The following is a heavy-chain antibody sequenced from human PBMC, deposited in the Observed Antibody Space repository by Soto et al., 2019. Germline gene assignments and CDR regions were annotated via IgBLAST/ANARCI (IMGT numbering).Heavy chain of an antibody. CDR1: GFTFSSYG. D-gene: IGHD3-3*01. CDR3: AKEGYDFWSGYYPHSYYYGMDV. J-gene: IGHJ6*02. CDR2: ISYDGSNK. V-gene: IGHV3-30*18. Sequence: PGGSLRLSCAASGFTFSSYGMHWVRQAPGKGLEWVAVISYDGSNKYYADSVKGRFTISRDNSKNTLYLQMNSLRAEDTAVYYCAKEGYDFWSGYYPHSYYYGMDVWGQGTTVTVSS.